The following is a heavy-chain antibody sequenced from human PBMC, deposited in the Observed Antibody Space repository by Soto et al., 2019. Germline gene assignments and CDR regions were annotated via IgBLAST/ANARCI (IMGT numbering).Heavy chain of an antibody. J-gene: IGHJ6*03. Sequence: QVQLVESGGGVVEPGRSLRLSCAASGFTFSSYAMHWVRQAPGKGLEWVAVISHDGSSTYYSDSVKGRFTMSRDNSNNTLFLQMSRLRSEDTAIYYCAKDEYWESHFYYFMDLWGRGTTVTVSS. CDR1: GFTFSSYA. CDR3: AKDEYWESHFYYFMDL. CDR2: ISHDGSST. V-gene: IGHV3-30*15. D-gene: IGHD3-16*01.